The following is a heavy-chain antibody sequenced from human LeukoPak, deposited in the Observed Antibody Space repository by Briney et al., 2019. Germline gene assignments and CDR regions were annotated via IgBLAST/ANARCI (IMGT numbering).Heavy chain of an antibody. CDR3: ARSTIAVAGLLLI. J-gene: IGHJ4*02. V-gene: IGHV3-7*01. CDR2: IKQDGSEK. CDR1: GFTFSSYW. Sequence: GGSLRLSCAASGFTFSSYWMSWVRQAPGKGLEWVANIKQDGSEKHYVDSVKGRFTISRDNAKNSLYLQMNSLRAEDTAVYYCARSTIAVAGLLLIWGQGTLVTVSS. D-gene: IGHD6-19*01.